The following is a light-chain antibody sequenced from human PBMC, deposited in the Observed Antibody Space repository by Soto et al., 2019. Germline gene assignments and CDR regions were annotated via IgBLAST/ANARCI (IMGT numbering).Light chain of an antibody. J-gene: IGKJ2*01. CDR1: QSVGTN. Sequence: IVMTQSPATLSVSPGESATLSCRASQSVGTNLAWYQQTPGQAPRVLIHSASTRATGIPARFSGSGSDTEFNRTISGLQSEDFAIYYCQQYNNWPPYSFGQGTKLENK. CDR2: SAS. CDR3: QQYNNWPPYS. V-gene: IGKV3-15*01.